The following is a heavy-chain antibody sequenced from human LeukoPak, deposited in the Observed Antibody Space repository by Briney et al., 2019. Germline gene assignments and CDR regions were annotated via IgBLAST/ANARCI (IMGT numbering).Heavy chain of an antibody. V-gene: IGHV4-34*01. CDR3: ARVRVVGKDIVVVPADVSFDY. Sequence: SETLSLTCAVYGGSFSGYYWSWIRQPPGKGLEWIGEINHSGSTNYNPSLKSRVTISVDTSKNQFSLKLSSVTAADTAVYYCARVRVVGKDIVVVPADVSFDYWGQGTLVTVSS. J-gene: IGHJ4*02. D-gene: IGHD2-2*01. CDR2: INHSGST. CDR1: GGSFSGYY.